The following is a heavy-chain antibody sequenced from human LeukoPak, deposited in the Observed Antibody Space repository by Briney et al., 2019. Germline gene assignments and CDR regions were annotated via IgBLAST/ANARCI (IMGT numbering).Heavy chain of an antibody. CDR3: ARDPTQYLRYGYFDY. Sequence: PGGSLRLSCAASGFTFSSSAMNWVRQAPGKGLEWVSSINNVGSHIYYGGSVRGRFTISRDNAKNLLYLQMDSLRAEDTAVYYCARDPTQYLRYGYFDYWGQGTLVTVSS. V-gene: IGHV3-21*01. J-gene: IGHJ4*02. CDR1: GFTFSSSA. D-gene: IGHD4-11*01. CDR2: INNVGSHI.